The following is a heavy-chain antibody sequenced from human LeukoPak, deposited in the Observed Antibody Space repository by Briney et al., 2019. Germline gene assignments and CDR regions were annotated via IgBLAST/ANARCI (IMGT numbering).Heavy chain of an antibody. Sequence: SETLSLTCAVSGYSISSGYYWGWIRQPPGKGLEWIGSIYHSGSTYYNPSLKSRVTISVDTSKNQFSLKLSSVTAADTAVYYCARHPDYDFWSGYWGWFDPWGQGTLVTVSS. D-gene: IGHD3-3*01. CDR3: ARHPDYDFWSGYWGWFDP. J-gene: IGHJ5*02. CDR2: IYHSGST. CDR1: GYSISSGYY. V-gene: IGHV4-38-2*01.